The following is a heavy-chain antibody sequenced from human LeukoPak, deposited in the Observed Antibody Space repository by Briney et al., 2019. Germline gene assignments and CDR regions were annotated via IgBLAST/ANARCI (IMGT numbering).Heavy chain of an antibody. J-gene: IGHJ3*02. D-gene: IGHD2-2*01. V-gene: IGHV3-48*01. CDR2: ISSSSSTI. CDR1: GFTFSSYS. Sequence: GGSLRPSCAASGFTFSSYSMNWVRQAPGKGLEWVSYISSSSSTIYYADSVKGRFTISRDNAKNSLYLQMNSLRAEDTAVYYCARSGLGYCSSTSCQGAFDIWGQGTMVTVSS. CDR3: ARSGLGYCSSTSCQGAFDI.